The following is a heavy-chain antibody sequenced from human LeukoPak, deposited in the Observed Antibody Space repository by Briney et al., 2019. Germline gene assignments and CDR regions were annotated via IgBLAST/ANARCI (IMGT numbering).Heavy chain of an antibody. CDR1: GFTFSSYA. CDR2: ISYDGSNK. CDR3: ARDPSEMATKLTFDY. V-gene: IGHV3-30-3*01. J-gene: IGHJ4*02. Sequence: GGSLRLSCAASGFTFSSYATHWVRQAPGKGLEWVAVISYDGSNKYYADSVKGRFTISRDNSKNTLYLQMNSLRAEDTAVYYCARDPSEMATKLTFDYWGQGTLVTVSS. D-gene: IGHD5-24*01.